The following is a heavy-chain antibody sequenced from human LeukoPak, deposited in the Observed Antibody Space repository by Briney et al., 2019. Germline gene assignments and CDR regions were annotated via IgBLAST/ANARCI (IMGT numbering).Heavy chain of an antibody. J-gene: IGHJ4*02. CDR3: AAVPETDFWTGFYLDF. Sequence: PGRPLRLSCAASGFTFSSYGMHWVRQAPGKGLEWVAVIWYDGSNKYYADSVKGRFIISRDNSKNTLYLQMNSLRAEDTAVYYCAAVPETDFWTGFYLDFWGQGTLVTVSS. D-gene: IGHD3/OR15-3a*01. CDR2: IWYDGSNK. CDR1: GFTFSSYG. V-gene: IGHV3-33*01.